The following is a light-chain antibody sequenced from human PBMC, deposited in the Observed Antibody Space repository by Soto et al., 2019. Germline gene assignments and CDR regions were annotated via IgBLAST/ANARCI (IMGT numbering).Light chain of an antibody. CDR3: AAWDDSLKGWV. CDR2: SNS. CDR1: SSNIGKNT. Sequence: QSVLTQPPSASATPGQRVTISCSGSSSNIGKNTVNWYQQLSGTAPKLLIHSNSQRPSGVPDRFSGSKSGTSASLAISGLQSEDEADYYCAAWDDSLKGWVFGGGTKLTVL. J-gene: IGLJ3*02. V-gene: IGLV1-44*01.